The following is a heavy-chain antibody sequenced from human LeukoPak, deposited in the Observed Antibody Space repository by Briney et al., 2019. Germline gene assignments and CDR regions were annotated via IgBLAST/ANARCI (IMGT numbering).Heavy chain of an antibody. Sequence: SETLSLTCTVSGGSISSSSYYWGWIRQPPGKGLEWIGSIYHSGSTYYNPSLKSRVTMSVDTSKNQFSLKLSSVTAADTAVYYCAREARDCSSTSCYYYYYYMDVWGKGTTVTISS. V-gene: IGHV4-39*07. J-gene: IGHJ6*03. D-gene: IGHD2-2*01. CDR2: IYHSGST. CDR1: GGSISSSSYY. CDR3: AREARDCSSTSCYYYYYYMDV.